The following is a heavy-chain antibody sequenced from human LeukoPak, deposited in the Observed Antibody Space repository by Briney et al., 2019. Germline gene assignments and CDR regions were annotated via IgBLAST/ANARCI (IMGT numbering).Heavy chain of an antibody. CDR1: GFIFTTYA. V-gene: IGHV1-3*01. D-gene: IGHD3-22*01. CDR3: ARDYYDNSGDEY. Sequence: ASVKVSCKASGFIFTTYAIHWARQAPGQRLEWMGWINAGNGNTKYSQKFQGRVTITRDTSASTAYMELNSLRSEDTAVYYCARDYYDNSGDEYWGQGTLVTVSS. CDR2: INAGNGNT. J-gene: IGHJ4*02.